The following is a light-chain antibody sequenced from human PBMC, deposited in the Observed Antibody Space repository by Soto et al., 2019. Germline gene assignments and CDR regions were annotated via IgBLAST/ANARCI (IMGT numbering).Light chain of an antibody. Sequence: EIVLTQSPATLSVSPGEGATLSCRASQSVGTKLAWYQQKPGQAPRLLIFGVSTRAIGVPARFSGSGSATDFSLTISSLESEDFAVYYCQKYSDWPPAYTFGRGTQLEIK. V-gene: IGKV3-15*01. CDR3: QKYSDWPPAYT. CDR1: QSVGTK. J-gene: IGKJ2*01. CDR2: GVS.